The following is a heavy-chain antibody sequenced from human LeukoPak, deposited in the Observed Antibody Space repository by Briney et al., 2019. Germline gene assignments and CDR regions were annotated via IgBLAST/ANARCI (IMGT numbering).Heavy chain of an antibody. Sequence: GGSLRLSCAASGFTFSSYAMHWVRQAPGKGLEYVSAISSNGGSTYYANSVKGRFTISRDNSKNTLYLQMGSLRAEDMAVYYCARVDSPDYYDSSGYYALHYWGQGTLVTVSS. CDR2: ISSNGGST. J-gene: IGHJ4*02. V-gene: IGHV3-64*01. CDR1: GFTFSSYA. CDR3: ARVDSPDYYDSSGYYALHY. D-gene: IGHD3-22*01.